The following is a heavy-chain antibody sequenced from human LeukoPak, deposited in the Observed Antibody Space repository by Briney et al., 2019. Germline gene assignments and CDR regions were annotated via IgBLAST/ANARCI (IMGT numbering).Heavy chain of an antibody. V-gene: IGHV1-46*01. D-gene: IGHD2-15*01. CDR2: INPSGGST. CDR1: GYTFTSYY. CDR3: ARVRSVSVVVAAKNAFDI. Sequence: ASVKVSCKASGYTFTSYYMHWVRQAPGQGLEWMGIINPSGGSTSYAQKFQGRVTMTRETSTSTVYMELSSLRSEDTAVYYCARVRSVSVVVAAKNAFDIWGQGTMVTVSS. J-gene: IGHJ3*02.